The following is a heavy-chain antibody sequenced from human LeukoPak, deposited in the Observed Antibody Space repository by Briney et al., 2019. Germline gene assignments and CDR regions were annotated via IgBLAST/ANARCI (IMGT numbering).Heavy chain of an antibody. D-gene: IGHD7-27*01. CDR3: GRPLQLGNFYYALDV. CDR1: GFTFRSYW. J-gene: IGHJ6*02. Sequence: GGSLRLSCAASGFTFRSYWMHWVRQAPGKGLVWVSRINNDGSNTTYADSVKGRFTIFRDNAKNTVYLQMNSLRAEDTAVYYCGRPLQLGNFYYALDVWGQGTTVTVSS. CDR2: INNDGSNT. V-gene: IGHV3-74*01.